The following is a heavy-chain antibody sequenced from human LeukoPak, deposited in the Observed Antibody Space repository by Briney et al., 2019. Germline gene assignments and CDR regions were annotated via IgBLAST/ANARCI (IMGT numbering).Heavy chain of an antibody. CDR3: ARLNFRSGWFDP. Sequence: PSETLSLTYTVSGGSISSSNYYWGWIRQPPGKGLEWIGSIYYSGSTYYNPSLKSRVTISVDTSKNQFSLKLSSVTAADTTVYYCARLNFRSGWFDPWGQGTLVTVSS. V-gene: IGHV4-39*01. D-gene: IGHD3-10*01. CDR1: GGSISSSNYY. CDR2: IYYSGST. J-gene: IGHJ5*02.